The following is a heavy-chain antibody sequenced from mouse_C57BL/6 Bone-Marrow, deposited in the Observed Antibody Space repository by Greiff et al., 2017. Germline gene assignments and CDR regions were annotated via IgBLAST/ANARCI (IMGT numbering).Heavy chain of an antibody. CDR2: IRNKANNHAT. J-gene: IGHJ4*01. Sequence: EVQVVESGGGLVQPGGSMKLSCAASGFTFSDAWMDWVRQSPEKGLEWVAEIRNKANNHATYYAESVKGRFTISRDDSKSSVYLQMNSLRAEDTGIYYCTRRVPLLLVLYYAMDYWGQGTSVTVSS. V-gene: IGHV6-6*01. CDR3: TRRVPLLLVLYYAMDY. D-gene: IGHD2-1*01. CDR1: GFTFSDAW.